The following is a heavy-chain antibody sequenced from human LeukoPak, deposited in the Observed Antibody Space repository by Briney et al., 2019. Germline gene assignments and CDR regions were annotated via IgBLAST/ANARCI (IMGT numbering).Heavy chain of an antibody. Sequence: PGGSLRQSCSSPVSIISNYTMHWGRHSPGQGLFWLSPINNDGSRTDYADSVKGRFTNSIDNANNTLYLQINRLTAEDTAVYYYARDLLVGVIPLGHWGQGTLVTVAS. D-gene: IGHD3-16*01. CDR2: INNDGSRT. CDR3: ARDLLVGVIPLGH. CDR1: VSIISNYT. V-gene: IGHV3-74*01. J-gene: IGHJ5*02.